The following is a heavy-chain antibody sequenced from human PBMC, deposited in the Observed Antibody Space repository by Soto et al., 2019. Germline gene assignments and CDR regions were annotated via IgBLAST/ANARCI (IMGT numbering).Heavy chain of an antibody. D-gene: IGHD3-3*01. CDR3: ARSYYDFWSGYNYYYYGMEV. V-gene: IGHV6-1*01. J-gene: IGHJ6*01. CDR2: TYYRSKWYN. CDR1: VDSVSSNSAA. Sequence: PSQTLSLTCVISVDSVSSNSAAWNRIIQSPSRGLEWLGRTYYRSKWYNDYAVSVKSRITINPDTSKNQFSLQLNSVTPEDTAVYYCARSYYDFWSGYNYYYYGMEVWGQGTTVTVSS.